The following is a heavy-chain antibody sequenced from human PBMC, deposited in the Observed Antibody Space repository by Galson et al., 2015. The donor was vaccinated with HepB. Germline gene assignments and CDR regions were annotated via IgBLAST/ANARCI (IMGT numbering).Heavy chain of an antibody. V-gene: IGHV3-33*01. CDR2: IWYDGSNK. J-gene: IGHJ4*02. Sequence: LRLSCAASGFTFSSYGMHWVRQAPGKGLEWVAVIWYDGSNKYYADSVKGRFTISRDNSKNTLYLQMNSLRAEDTAVYYCASSGGPFDYWGQGTLVTVSS. CDR3: ASSGGPFDY. CDR1: GFTFSSYG. D-gene: IGHD3-16*01.